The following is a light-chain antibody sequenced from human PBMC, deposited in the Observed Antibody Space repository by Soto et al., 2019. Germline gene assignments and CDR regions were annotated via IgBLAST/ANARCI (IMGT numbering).Light chain of an antibody. J-gene: IGLJ1*01. Sequence: QSALTQPASVSGSPGQSITISCTGTSSDVGDYNYVSWYQQYPGKAPKLMIYEVSNRPSGVSNRFSGSKSDNTASLTISGLQAEDEADYYCSSYTSSSTQVFGTGTKLTVL. CDR2: EVS. CDR3: SSYTSSSTQV. CDR1: SSDVGDYNY. V-gene: IGLV2-14*01.